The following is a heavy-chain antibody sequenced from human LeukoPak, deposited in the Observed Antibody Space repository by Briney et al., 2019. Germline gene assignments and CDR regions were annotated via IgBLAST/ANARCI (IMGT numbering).Heavy chain of an antibody. CDR3: ARAPGYSYGYWLHY. V-gene: IGHV4-34*01. CDR1: GGSFSGYY. D-gene: IGHD5-18*01. CDR2: INHSGST. J-gene: IGHJ4*02. Sequence: PSETLSLTCAVYGGSFSGYYWSWIRQPPGKGLEWIGEINHSGSTNYNPSLKSRVTISVDTSKNQFSPKLSSVTAADTAVYYCARAPGYSYGYWLHYWGQGTLVTVSS.